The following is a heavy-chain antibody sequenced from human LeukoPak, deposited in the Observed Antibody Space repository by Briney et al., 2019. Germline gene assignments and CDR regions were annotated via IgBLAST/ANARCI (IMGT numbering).Heavy chain of an antibody. J-gene: IGHJ4*02. CDR1: GGSISSYY. CDR2: IYYSGST. Sequence: PSETLSLTRTVSGGSISSYYWRWIRQPPAKGLEGVGYIYYSGSTNYNPSLTSRVTISVDTSKNHFFLKLSSVTAADTAVYYGASLPSRYCSSTSCYPYYFDYWGQGTLVTVSS. CDR3: ASLPSRYCSSTSCYPYYFDY. V-gene: IGHV4-59*01. D-gene: IGHD2-2*01.